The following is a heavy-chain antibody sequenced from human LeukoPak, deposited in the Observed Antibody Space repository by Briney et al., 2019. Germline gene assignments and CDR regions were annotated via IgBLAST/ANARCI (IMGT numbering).Heavy chain of an antibody. D-gene: IGHD3-9*01. V-gene: IGHV4-34*01. J-gene: IGHJ5*01. CDR2: INHSGST. CDR3: ARGGPDSRHLLRYFDWLES. CDR1: GFTFSSSP. Sequence: PGGSLRLSCAASGFTFSSSPMGWVRQPPGKGLEWIGEINHSGSTNYNPSLKSRVTISVDTSKNQFSLKLSSVTAADTAVYYCARGGPDSRHLLRYFDWLESWGQGTLVTVSS.